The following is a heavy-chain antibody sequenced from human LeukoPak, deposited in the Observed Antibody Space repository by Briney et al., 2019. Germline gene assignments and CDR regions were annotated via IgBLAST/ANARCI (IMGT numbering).Heavy chain of an antibody. CDR1: GGSISSSSYY. CDR2: VYYSWST. J-gene: IGHJ5*02. Sequence: SETLSLTCTVSGGSISSSSYYWVWIRQPPGKGLEGIGSVYYSWSTHYNPSLKSRVTMSVDTSKNQFSLELSSVTAEDTAVYYCARRGGAAAGTSFDPWGQGTLVTVSS. V-gene: IGHV4-39*01. CDR3: ARRGGAAAGTSFDP. D-gene: IGHD6-13*01.